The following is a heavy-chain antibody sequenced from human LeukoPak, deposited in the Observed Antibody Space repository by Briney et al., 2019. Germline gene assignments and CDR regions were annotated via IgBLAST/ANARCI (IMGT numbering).Heavy chain of an antibody. Sequence: GGSLRLSCAASGFTFSDYYMSWIRPAPGKGLEWGSYISSSSSYTNYIDSVKGRFTISRDNAKNSLYLQMNSLRAEDTAVYYCARVYSYGYFCDYWGQGALVTVSS. CDR2: ISSSSSYT. CDR1: GFTFSDYY. V-gene: IGHV3-11*06. D-gene: IGHD5-18*01. CDR3: ARVYSYGYFCDY. J-gene: IGHJ4*02.